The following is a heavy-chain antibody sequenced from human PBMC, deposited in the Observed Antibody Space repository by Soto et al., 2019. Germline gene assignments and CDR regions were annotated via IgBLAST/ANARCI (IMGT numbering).Heavy chain of an antibody. D-gene: IGHD5-18*01. CDR3: AKGYSYGAYYFDC. CDR1: GCTFSSYG. J-gene: IGHJ4*02. V-gene: IGHV3-30*18. CDR2: ISYDGSNK. Sequence: GGSMSLCCAASGCTFSSYGRHWVSKAPGKGLEWVAVISYDGSNKYYADSVKGRFTISRDNSKNTLYLQMNSLRAEDTAVYYCAKGYSYGAYYFDCCGQGTLVTVSS.